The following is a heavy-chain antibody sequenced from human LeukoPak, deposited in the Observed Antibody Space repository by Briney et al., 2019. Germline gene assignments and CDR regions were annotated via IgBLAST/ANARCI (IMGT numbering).Heavy chain of an antibody. CDR2: INPNSGGT. V-gene: IGHV1-2*02. Sequence: ASVKVSCKASGYTFTGYYMHWVRQAPGQGLEWMGWINPNSGGTNYAQKFQGRVTMTRDTSISTAYMELSRLTSDDTALYYCARTYTAVHYFDYWGQGTLVTVAS. D-gene: IGHD2-21*02. CDR1: GYTFTGYY. J-gene: IGHJ4*02. CDR3: ARTYTAVHYFDY.